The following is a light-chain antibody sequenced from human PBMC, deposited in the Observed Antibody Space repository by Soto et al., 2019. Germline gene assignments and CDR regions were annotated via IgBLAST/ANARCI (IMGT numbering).Light chain of an antibody. CDR3: QQYGTSPRS. CDR1: QSVSSSY. J-gene: IGKJ1*01. Sequence: EIVLTQSPGTLSLSPGERATLSCRASQSVSSSYLAWYQQKPGQAPRLLIYGASSRATGIPDRFSGSGSGTDFTLTISTLVPEDFAVYYCQQYGTSPRSFGQGTRVDI. CDR2: GAS. V-gene: IGKV3-20*01.